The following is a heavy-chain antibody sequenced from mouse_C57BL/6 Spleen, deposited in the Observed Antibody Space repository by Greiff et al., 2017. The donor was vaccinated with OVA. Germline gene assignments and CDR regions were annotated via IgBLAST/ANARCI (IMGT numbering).Heavy chain of an antibody. CDR3: ARSYYGSSYGGYFDV. CDR1: GFSLSTFGMG. D-gene: IGHD1-1*01. V-gene: IGHV8-8*01. J-gene: IGHJ1*03. Sequence: QVTLKESGPGILQPSQTLSLTCSFSGFSLSTFGMGVGWIRQPSGKGLEWLAHIWWDDDKYYNPALKSRLTISKDTPKNQVFLKIANVDTADTATYYCARSYYGSSYGGYFDVWGTGTTVTVSS. CDR2: IWWDDDK.